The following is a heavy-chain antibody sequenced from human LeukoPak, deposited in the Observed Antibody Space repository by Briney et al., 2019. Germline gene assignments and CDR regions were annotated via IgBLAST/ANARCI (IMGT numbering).Heavy chain of an antibody. CDR1: GFTFSSFE. V-gene: IGHV3-30*02. CDR2: IRNDGSDK. CDR3: ASSPGYYFDY. J-gene: IGHJ4*02. Sequence: GGSLRLSCAASGFTFSSFEMKWVRQAPGKGLEWVAFIRNDGSDKYYADSVKGRITISRDNSKNTLYLQMNSLRAEDTAVYYCASSPGYYFDYWGQGTLVTVSS.